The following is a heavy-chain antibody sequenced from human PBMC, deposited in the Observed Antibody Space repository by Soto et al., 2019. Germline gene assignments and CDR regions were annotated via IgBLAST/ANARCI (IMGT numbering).Heavy chain of an antibody. V-gene: IGHV4-59*01. Sequence: SETLSLTCTVSGGSLSSYYWSWIRQPPGKGLEWIGYIYYSGSTNYNPSLKSRVTISVDTSKNQFSLKLSSVTAADTAVYYCASGYSGYDFYYFDYWGQGTLVPVSS. CDR2: IYYSGST. D-gene: IGHD5-12*01. CDR1: GGSLSSYY. CDR3: ASGYSGYDFYYFDY. J-gene: IGHJ4*02.